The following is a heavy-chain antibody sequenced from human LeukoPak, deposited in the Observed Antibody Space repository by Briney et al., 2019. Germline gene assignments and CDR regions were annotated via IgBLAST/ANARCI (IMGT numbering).Heavy chain of an antibody. D-gene: IGHD1-7*01. V-gene: IGHV3-23*01. Sequence: PGGSLRLSCAASGFTFSNYAISWVRQAPGKGLEWVSAISGSGGSTYCADSVKGRFTISRDNSKNTLYLQMNSLRAEDTAVYYCAKASRNYPFDYWGQGTLVTVSS. CDR2: ISGSGGST. CDR1: GFTFSNYA. CDR3: AKASRNYPFDY. J-gene: IGHJ4*02.